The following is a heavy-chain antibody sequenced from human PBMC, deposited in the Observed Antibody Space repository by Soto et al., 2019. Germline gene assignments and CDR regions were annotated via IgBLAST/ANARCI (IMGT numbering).Heavy chain of an antibody. D-gene: IGHD2-21*01. J-gene: IGHJ3*02. V-gene: IGHV1-2*02. CDR3: ARLMHYSHSGGSSHSGFDM. Sequence: QVQLVQSGAEVKKPGASVKVSCEASGYTFTDYFIHWVRQAPGQGLEWIGWINPYSGGADLSQKVRGRVTMTRDTSISTAYMEVSSLRSDDTAVFYCARLMHYSHSGGSSHSGFDMWGQGTLVTVSS. CDR1: GYTFTDYF. CDR2: INPYSGGA.